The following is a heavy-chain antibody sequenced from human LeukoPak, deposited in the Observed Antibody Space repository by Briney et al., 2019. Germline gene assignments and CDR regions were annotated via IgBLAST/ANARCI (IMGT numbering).Heavy chain of an antibody. D-gene: IGHD4-17*01. CDR1: GFTFSSYN. Sequence: TGGSLRLSCAASGFTFSSYNMNWVRQAPGKGLEWVSSISDSSNYIYYADSVKGRFTISRDNAKNSLYLEMNSLRAEDTAVYHCVGDPDDYGDHTTRRFDYWGQGTLVTVSS. CDR3: VGDPDDYGDHTTRRFDY. CDR2: ISDSSNYI. V-gene: IGHV3-21*01. J-gene: IGHJ4*02.